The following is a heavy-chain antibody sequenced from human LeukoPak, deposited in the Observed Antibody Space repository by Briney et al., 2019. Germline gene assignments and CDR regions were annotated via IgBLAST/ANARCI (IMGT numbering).Heavy chain of an antibody. J-gene: IGHJ4*02. CDR3: ARGEGAFDD. CDR1: GFTFSSYA. D-gene: IGHD3-16*01. V-gene: IGHV3-30*04. CDR2: ISYDGSNK. Sequence: GGSLRLSCAASGFTFSSYAMHWVRQAPGKGLEWVAVISYDGSNKYYVDAVKGRFTISRDNSKDTLYLQMNSLRTEDTAVYYCARGEGAFDDWGQGTLVTVSS.